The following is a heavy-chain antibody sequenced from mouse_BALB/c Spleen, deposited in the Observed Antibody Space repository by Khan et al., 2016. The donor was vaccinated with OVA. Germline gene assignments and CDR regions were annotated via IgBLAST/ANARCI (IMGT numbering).Heavy chain of an antibody. CDR1: GYIFTDYA. Sequence: QVRLQQSGPALVRPGVSVKISCKGSGYIFTDYAMHWVKQSHAKSLEWIGLISTYSGTTNYNQKFKGKATMTVDKSSSTAYMELPRLTSEDSAVVYWARPAYDGYYDYWGQGTTLTVSS. CDR3: ARPAYDGYYDY. CDR2: ISTYSGTT. D-gene: IGHD2-3*01. V-gene: IGHV1S137*01. J-gene: IGHJ2*01.